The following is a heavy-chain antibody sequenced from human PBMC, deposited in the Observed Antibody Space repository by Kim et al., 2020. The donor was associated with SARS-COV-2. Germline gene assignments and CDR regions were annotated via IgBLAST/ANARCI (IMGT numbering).Heavy chain of an antibody. CDR3: ARAVPWLASYYYYYGMDV. V-gene: IGHV3-30*07. Sequence: KGRFTISRHNSKNTLYLQMNSLRAEDTAVYYCARAVPWLASYYYYYGMDVWGQGTTVTVSS. J-gene: IGHJ6*02. D-gene: IGHD6-19*01.